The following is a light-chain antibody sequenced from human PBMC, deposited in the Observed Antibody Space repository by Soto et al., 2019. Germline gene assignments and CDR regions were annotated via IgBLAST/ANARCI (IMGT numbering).Light chain of an antibody. CDR2: GAY. CDR1: QSVSSNY. Sequence: EIVLTQSPGTLSLSPGERATLSCRASQSVSSNYLAWYQQKPGQTPRLLMYGAYNRAAGTPDRFSGSGSGTDFTLTIGGLEPADFGVYYCQQYGSSPPTFGQGTKVEVK. CDR3: QQYGSSPPT. V-gene: IGKV3-20*01. J-gene: IGKJ1*01.